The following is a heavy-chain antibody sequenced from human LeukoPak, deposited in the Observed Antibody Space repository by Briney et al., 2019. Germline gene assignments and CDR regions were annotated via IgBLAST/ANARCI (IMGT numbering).Heavy chain of an antibody. CDR3: ARSPYYYDSTIYFDY. CDR1: GYSFTTYW. CDR2: TYPGDSDT. Sequence: GESLKISCMGTGYSFTTYWIGWVRQLPGKGLEWMGITYPGDSDTRYSPSFQGQVTISADKSISTAYLQWSSLKASDTAMYYCARSPYYYDSTIYFDYWGREAWSPSPQ. D-gene: IGHD3-22*01. V-gene: IGHV5-51*01. J-gene: IGHJ4*02.